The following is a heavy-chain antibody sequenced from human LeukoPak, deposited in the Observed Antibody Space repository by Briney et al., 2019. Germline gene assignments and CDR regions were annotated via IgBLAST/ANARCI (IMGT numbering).Heavy chain of an antibody. CDR3: AKDATTTGNFYYMGV. Sequence: PGRSLRLSCAGSGFTSDDCAMHWVRQAPGKGLEWVSGISWNSGSIGYADSVKGRFTISRDNAKNTLYLEMSSLRVEDLAVYYCAKDATTTGNFYYMGVWGKGTTVIVSS. D-gene: IGHD3-10*01. CDR1: GFTSDDCA. V-gene: IGHV3-9*02. J-gene: IGHJ6*03. CDR2: ISWNSGSI.